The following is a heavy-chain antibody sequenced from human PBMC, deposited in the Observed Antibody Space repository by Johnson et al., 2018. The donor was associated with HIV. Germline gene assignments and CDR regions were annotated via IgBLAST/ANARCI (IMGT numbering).Heavy chain of an antibody. CDR1: GFTVSRNY. CDR2: IRYDESNE. Sequence: VQLVESGGGVVQPGRSLRLSCAASGFTVSRNYMNWVRQAPGKGLEWVAFIRYDESNEYYADSVKGRFTISRDNSKNTLYLQMNSLRAEDTAVYYCAAAEYDAFDIWGQGTMVTVSS. D-gene: IGHD6-6*01. J-gene: IGHJ3*02. V-gene: IGHV3-30*02. CDR3: AAAEYDAFDI.